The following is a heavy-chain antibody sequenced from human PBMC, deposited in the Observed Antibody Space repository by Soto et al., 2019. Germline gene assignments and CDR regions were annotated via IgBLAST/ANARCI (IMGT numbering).Heavy chain of an antibody. Sequence: SVKVSCKASGGTFSSYAISWVRQAPGQGLVWMGGIIPIFGTANYAQKFQGRVTITADESTSTAYMELSSLRSEDTAVYYCARDLAGAGYYYYGMDVWGQGTTVTVSS. J-gene: IGHJ6*02. CDR2: IIPIFGTA. CDR1: GGTFSSYA. D-gene: IGHD6-19*01. V-gene: IGHV1-69*13. CDR3: ARDLAGAGYYYYGMDV.